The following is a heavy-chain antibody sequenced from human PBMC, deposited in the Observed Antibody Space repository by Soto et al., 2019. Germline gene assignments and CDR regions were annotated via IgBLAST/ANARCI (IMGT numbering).Heavy chain of an antibody. CDR1: GFTFSSYS. CDR3: ARADSSRTWDY. D-gene: IGHD6-13*01. J-gene: IGHJ4*02. CDR2: ISSSSSYI. Sequence: EVQLVESGGGLVKPGGSLRLSCAASGFTFSSYSMNWVSQAPWKGLEWVSSISSSSSYIYYADSVKGRFTISRDNAKNSLYLQMNSLRAEDTAVYYCARADSSRTWDYWGQGTLVTVSS. V-gene: IGHV3-21*01.